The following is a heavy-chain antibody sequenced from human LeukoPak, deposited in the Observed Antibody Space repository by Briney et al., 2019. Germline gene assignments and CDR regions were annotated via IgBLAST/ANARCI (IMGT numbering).Heavy chain of an antibody. CDR1: GYTFTGYY. CDR3: ARGMYGLDV. V-gene: IGHV1-2*02. Sequence: ASVKVSCKASGYTFTGYYIHWVRLAPGQGLEWMGWINPNSGAANYARKFQGRVTMTRDTSITTAYMEVSRLRFDDTAVYYCARGMYGLDVWGQGTTVTVSS. CDR2: INPNSGAA. J-gene: IGHJ6*02.